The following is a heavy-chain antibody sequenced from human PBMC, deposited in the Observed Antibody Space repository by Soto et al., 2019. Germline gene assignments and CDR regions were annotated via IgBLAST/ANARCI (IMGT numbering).Heavy chain of an antibody. CDR3: ARVPDV. V-gene: IGHV4-30-2*01. J-gene: IGHJ6*02. CDR2: IYHSGST. Sequence: SETLSLTCAVSGGSISSGGYSWSWMRQPPGKGLEWIGYIYHSGSTYYNPSLKSRVTISVDRSKNQFSLKLSSVTAADTTVYYCARVPDVWGQGTTVTVSS. CDR1: GGSISSGGYS.